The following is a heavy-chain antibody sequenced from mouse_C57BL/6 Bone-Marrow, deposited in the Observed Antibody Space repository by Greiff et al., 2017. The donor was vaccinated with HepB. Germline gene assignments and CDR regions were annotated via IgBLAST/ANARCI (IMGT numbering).Heavy chain of an antibody. J-gene: IGHJ2*01. V-gene: IGHV1-76*01. CDR3: ARGTLDY. D-gene: IGHD3-3*01. CDR1: GYTFTDYY. Sequence: VQLQQSGAELVRPGASVKLSCKASGYTFTDYYINWVKQRPGQGLEWIARIYPGSGNTYYNEKFKGKATLTAEKSSSTAYMQLSSLTSEDSAVYFCARGTLDYWGQGTTLTVSS. CDR2: IYPGSGNT.